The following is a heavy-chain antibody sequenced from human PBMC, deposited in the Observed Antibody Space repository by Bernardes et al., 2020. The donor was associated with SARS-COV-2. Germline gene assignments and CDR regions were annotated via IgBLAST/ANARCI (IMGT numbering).Heavy chain of an antibody. CDR1: GGSINSYY. D-gene: IGHD3-10*01. J-gene: IGHJ4*02. Sequence: SESLSLTCTVSGGSINSYYWSWIRQPPGKGLEWIGYIFYSGDTNYNPSLKSRLTISIDASRNQFSLKLSSVTAADTAVYYCARPLPRGPDTDYNFEYYFDYWGQGTPVTVSS. V-gene: IGHV4-59*08. CDR2: IFYSGDT. CDR3: ARPLPRGPDTDYNFEYYFDY.